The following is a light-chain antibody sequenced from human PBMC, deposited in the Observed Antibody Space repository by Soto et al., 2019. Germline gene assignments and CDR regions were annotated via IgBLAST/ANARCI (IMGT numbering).Light chain of an antibody. J-gene: IGKJ2*02. Sequence: EIVMTQSPATLSVSPGERATLSCRASQSVSSNLAWYQQKPGQAPRLLIYGASTRATGIPARFSGSGSGTDFTLTSSSLESEDIAVYYCQHYNHLRSTFGQGTKLEIK. CDR2: GAS. V-gene: IGKV3-15*01. CDR1: QSVSSN. CDR3: QHYNHLRST.